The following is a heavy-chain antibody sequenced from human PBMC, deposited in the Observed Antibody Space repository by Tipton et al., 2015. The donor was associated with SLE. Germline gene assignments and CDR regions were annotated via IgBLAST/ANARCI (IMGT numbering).Heavy chain of an antibody. CDR1: GDSVSSNTVA. D-gene: IGHD6-13*01. Sequence: GLVKPSQTLSLTCAISGDSVSSNTVAWNWIRQSPSSGLEWLGRTYYRSKWYYDYALSLKSRITINPDTSKNQFSLQLNSVTPEDTAVYYCARTPLEGAAAGYFDYWGQGTLVTVSS. V-gene: IGHV6-1*01. CDR2: TYYRSKWYY. CDR3: ARTPLEGAAAGYFDY. J-gene: IGHJ4*02.